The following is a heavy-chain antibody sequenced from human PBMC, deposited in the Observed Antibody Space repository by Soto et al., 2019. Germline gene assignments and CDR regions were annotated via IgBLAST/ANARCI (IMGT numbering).Heavy chain of an antibody. CDR1: GFTFTRYS. V-gene: IGHV3-21*06. J-gene: IGHJ4*02. CDR3: ARESEDLTSNFDY. CDR2: ISSTTNYI. Sequence: LRLSCAASGFTFTRYSMNWVRQAPGKGLEWVSSISSTTNYIYYGDSMKGRFTISRDNAKNSLYLEMNSLRAEDMAVYYCARESEDLTSNFDYWGQGTLVTVSS.